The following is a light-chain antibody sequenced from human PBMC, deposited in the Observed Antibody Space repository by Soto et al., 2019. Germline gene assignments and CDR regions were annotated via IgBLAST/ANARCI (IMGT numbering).Light chain of an antibody. Sequence: EIVLTRSPGTLSLSPGKRATLSCRASQSVSSSYLAWYQQKPGQAPRLLIYGASSRATGIPDRFSGSGSGTDFTLTISRLEPEDFAVYYCQQYGSSPWTFGQGTKVEIK. J-gene: IGKJ1*01. CDR2: GAS. V-gene: IGKV3-20*01. CDR1: QSVSSSY. CDR3: QQYGSSPWT.